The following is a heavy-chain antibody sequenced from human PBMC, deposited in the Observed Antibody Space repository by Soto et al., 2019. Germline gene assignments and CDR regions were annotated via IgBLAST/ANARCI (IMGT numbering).Heavy chain of an antibody. V-gene: IGHV1-18*04. D-gene: IGHD3-10*01. CDR1: GYTFTSYG. J-gene: IGHJ4*02. Sequence: ASVKVSCKASGYTFTSYGISWVRQAPGQGLEWMGWISAYNGNTNYAQKLQGRVTMTTHTSTSTAYMELRSLRSDDTAVYYCARDLRITMVRAPGYWGQGTLVTVSS. CDR2: ISAYNGNT. CDR3: ARDLRITMVRAPGY.